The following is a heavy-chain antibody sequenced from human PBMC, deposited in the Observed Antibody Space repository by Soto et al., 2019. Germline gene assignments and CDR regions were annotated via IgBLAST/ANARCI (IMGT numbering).Heavy chain of an antibody. Sequence: SLRLSCAASAFPFDDYAMPWVRQAPGKGLEWVSGISWNSGSIGYAESVKGRFTISRDNAKNSLYLQMNSLRAEDTALYYCAKESARDSSGPDFDYRGQGTLVTVSS. J-gene: IGHJ4*02. CDR3: AKESARDSSGPDFDY. CDR1: AFPFDDYA. V-gene: IGHV3-9*01. D-gene: IGHD3-22*01. CDR2: ISWNSGSI.